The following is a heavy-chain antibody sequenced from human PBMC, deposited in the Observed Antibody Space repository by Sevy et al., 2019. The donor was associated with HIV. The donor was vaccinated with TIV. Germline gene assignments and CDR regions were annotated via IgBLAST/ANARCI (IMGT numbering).Heavy chain of an antibody. CDR1: GFTFSSYA. D-gene: IGHD3-10*01. CDR2: ISGSGGST. Sequence: GGSLRLSCAASGFTFSSYAMSWVRQAPGKGLEWVSAISGSGGSTYYADSVKGRFTIYRDNSKNTLYLQMNSLRAEDTAVYDCAKDLYITMVQGVSNHWGQGTLVTVSS. CDR3: AKDLYITMVQGVSNH. V-gene: IGHV3-23*01. J-gene: IGHJ4*02.